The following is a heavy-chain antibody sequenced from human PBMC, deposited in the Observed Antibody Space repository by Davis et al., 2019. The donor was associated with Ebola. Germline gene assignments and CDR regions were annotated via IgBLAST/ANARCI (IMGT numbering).Heavy chain of an antibody. J-gene: IGHJ5*02. V-gene: IGHV3-7*01. CDR3: AKDSGWQMSP. CDR1: GFSLDLYW. CDR2: IKADGIEQ. Sequence: GESLKISCAVSGFSLDLYWMTWVRQAPGKGLEWVANIKADGIEQYCVDSVKGRFSVSRDNAKNSLYLQMNSLTVEDTAIYYCAKDSGWQMSPWGQGTLVIVSS. D-gene: IGHD6-19*01.